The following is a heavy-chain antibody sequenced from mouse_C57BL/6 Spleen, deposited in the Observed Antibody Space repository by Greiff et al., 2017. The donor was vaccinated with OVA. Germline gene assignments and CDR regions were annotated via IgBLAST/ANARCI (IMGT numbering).Heavy chain of an antibody. CDR2: ISDGGSYT. V-gene: IGHV5-4*01. J-gene: IGHJ4*01. CDR3: ARDPGSYAMDY. CDR1: GFTFSSYA. Sequence: EVQLVESGGGLVKPGGSLKLSCAASGFTFSSYAMSWVRQTPEKRLEWVATISDGGSYTYYPDNVKGRFTISRDNAKNNRYLQMSHLKSEDTAMYYCARDPGSYAMDYWGQGTSVTVSS. D-gene: IGHD4-1*01.